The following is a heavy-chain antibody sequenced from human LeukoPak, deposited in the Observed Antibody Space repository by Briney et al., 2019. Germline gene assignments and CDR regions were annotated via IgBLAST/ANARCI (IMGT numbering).Heavy chain of an antibody. Sequence: SETLSLTCTVSGGSISSYYWSWIRQPPGKGLEWIGYIYYSGSTNYNPSLKSRVTISVDTSKNQFPLKLSSVTAADTAVYYCARERVGATYDAFDIWGQGTMVTVSS. V-gene: IGHV4-59*01. CDR3: ARERVGATYDAFDI. J-gene: IGHJ3*02. D-gene: IGHD1-26*01. CDR1: GGSISSYY. CDR2: IYYSGST.